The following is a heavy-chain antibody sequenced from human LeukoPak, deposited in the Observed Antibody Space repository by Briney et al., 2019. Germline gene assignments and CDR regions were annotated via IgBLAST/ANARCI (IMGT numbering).Heavy chain of an antibody. V-gene: IGHV3-15*01. CDR2: IKTKTEGGTT. J-gene: IGHJ4*02. CDR3: ATEAMVRGVFDS. D-gene: IGHD3-10*01. CDR1: EFTFSNAW. Sequence: PGGSLRLTCGASEFTFSNAWGSWVRQAPGKGLEWVGRIKTKTEGGTTDYAAPVKGRFTVSRDDSKNTLYLQMNSLRTEDTAVYYCATEAMVRGVFDSWGQGALVTVSS.